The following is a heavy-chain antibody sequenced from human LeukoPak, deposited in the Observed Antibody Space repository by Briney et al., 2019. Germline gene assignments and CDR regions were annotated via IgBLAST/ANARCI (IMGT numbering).Heavy chain of an antibody. D-gene: IGHD3-10*01. Sequence: PGRSLRLSCAASGFTFDDYAMHWVRHAPGKGLEWVSGISWNSGSIGYADSVKGRFTISRDNAKNSLYLQMNSLRADDTALYYCAKDAGAYGSGSQFDYWGQGTLVTVSS. CDR1: GFTFDDYA. V-gene: IGHV3-9*01. CDR2: ISWNSGSI. CDR3: AKDAGAYGSGSQFDY. J-gene: IGHJ4*02.